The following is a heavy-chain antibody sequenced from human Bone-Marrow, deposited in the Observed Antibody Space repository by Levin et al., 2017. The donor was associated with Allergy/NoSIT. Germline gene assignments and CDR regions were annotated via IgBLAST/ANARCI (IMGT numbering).Heavy chain of an antibody. V-gene: IGHV3-9*01. CDR1: GFTFDDYA. J-gene: IGHJ5*02. CDR3: AKDRASNWYDTWFDP. CDR2: ISWNSNRI. D-gene: IGHD1-1*01. Sequence: HPGGSLRLSCVASGFTFDDYAIHWVRQAPGKGLEWVAGISWNSNRIGYADSVKGRFTISRDNAKNSLFLQMNSLRAEDTAFYYCAKDRASNWYDTWFDPWGQGTLVTVSS.